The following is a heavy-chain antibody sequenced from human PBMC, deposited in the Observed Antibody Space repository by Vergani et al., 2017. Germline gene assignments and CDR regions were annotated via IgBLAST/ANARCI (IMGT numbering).Heavy chain of an antibody. D-gene: IGHD3-10*01. Sequence: EVPLVESGGGLIQPGGSLRLSCAASGFTVSSNYMSWVRQAPGKGLEWVSVIYSGGSTYYADSVKGRFTISRDNSKNTLYLQMNSLKTEDTAVYYCTTDRDMVRGVIITWTFDYWGQGTLVTVSS. V-gene: IGHV3-53*01. CDR3: TTDRDMVRGVIITWTFDY. J-gene: IGHJ4*02. CDR2: IYSGGST. CDR1: GFTVSSNY.